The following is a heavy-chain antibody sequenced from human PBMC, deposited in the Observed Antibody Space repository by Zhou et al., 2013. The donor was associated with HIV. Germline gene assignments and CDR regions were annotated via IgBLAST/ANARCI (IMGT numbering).Heavy chain of an antibody. CDR3: ARTHKGRSFDY. J-gene: IGHJ4*02. V-gene: IGHV1-69*04. CDR1: GGTFSNYA. CDR2: IIPILGVA. D-gene: IGHD3-10*01. Sequence: QVQLVQPGAEVKKPGSSVKVSCKASGGTFSNYAISWVRQAPGQGLEWMGRIIPILGVANYAQKFQGRVTITTDESTSTAYMELGSLRSEDTAVYYCARTHKGRSFDYWGQGTLVTVSS.